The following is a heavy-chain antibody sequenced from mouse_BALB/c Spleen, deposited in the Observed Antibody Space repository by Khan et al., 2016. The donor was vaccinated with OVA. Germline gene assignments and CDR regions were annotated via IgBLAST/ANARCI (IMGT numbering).Heavy chain of an antibody. D-gene: IGHD1-1*01. V-gene: IGHV1-69*02. Sequence: QVQLQQSGAELVKPGASVKLSCKASGYPLTSYWLHWVKQRPGQGLEWIGEIDPSDSYTTYNQKFKGKATLTVDKSSSTTYMQLSILTSEDSAVYYCARSVHYGSSTWFAYWGQGTLVTVFA. CDR3: ARSVHYGSSTWFAY. J-gene: IGHJ3*01. CDR2: IDPSDSYT. CDR1: GYPLTSYW.